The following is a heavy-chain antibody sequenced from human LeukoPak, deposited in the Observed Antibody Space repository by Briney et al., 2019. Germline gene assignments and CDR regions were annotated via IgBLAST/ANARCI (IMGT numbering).Heavy chain of an antibody. J-gene: IGHJ6*02. CDR2: IYYSGST. D-gene: IGHD6-13*01. CDR3: ARLKPAAGYYYYGMDV. V-gene: IGHV4-59*08. Sequence: SETLSLTCTVSGGSISSYYWSWIRRPPGKGLEWIGYIYYSGSTNYNPSLKSRVTISVDTSKNQFSLKLSSVTAADTAVYYCARLKPAAGYYYYGMDVWGQGTTVTVSS. CDR1: GGSISSYY.